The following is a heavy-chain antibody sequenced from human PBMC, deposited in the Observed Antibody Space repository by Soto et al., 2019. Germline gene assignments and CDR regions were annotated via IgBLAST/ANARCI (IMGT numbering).Heavy chain of an antibody. CDR1: GGSLSSYY. J-gene: IGHJ6*03. CDR3: ARGRGVTTLFFYYYMDV. V-gene: IGHV4-34*01. D-gene: IGHD4-17*01. Sequence: QVQLQQWGAGLLKPSETLSLTCAVYGGSLSSYYWSWIRQPPGKGLEWIGEINRSGSTNYNPSLKSRVTIAVDTSKNQFSLKLSSVTAADTAVYYCARGRGVTTLFFYYYMDVWGKGTTVTVSS. CDR2: INRSGST.